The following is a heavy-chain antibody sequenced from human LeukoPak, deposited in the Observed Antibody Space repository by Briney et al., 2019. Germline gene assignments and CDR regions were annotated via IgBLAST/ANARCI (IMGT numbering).Heavy chain of an antibody. CDR1: GGSISSYY. D-gene: IGHD3-10*01. V-gene: IGHV4-59*01. CDR2: IYYSGST. Sequence: SETLSLTCTVSGGSISSYYWSWIRQPPGKGLEWIGYIYYSGSTNYDPSLKSRVTISVDTSKNQFSLKLSSVTAADTAVYYCARGIVSMVRGVTYYFDYWGQGTLVTVSS. J-gene: IGHJ4*02. CDR3: ARGIVSMVRGVTYYFDY.